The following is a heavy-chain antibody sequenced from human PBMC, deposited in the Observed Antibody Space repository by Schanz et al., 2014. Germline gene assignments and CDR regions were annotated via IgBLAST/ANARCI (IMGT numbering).Heavy chain of an antibody. J-gene: IGHJ4*02. CDR3: ARRASGTDYFDY. CDR2: ISTSSSYT. Sequence: QVQLVESGGGLVKPGGSLRLSSAASGFTFSDYYMSWIRQAPGKGLEWVSYISTSSSYTIYADSVKGRFTISRDIAKNSLYLQVNSLRAEDTAVYYCARRASGTDYFDYWGQGTLVTVSS. D-gene: IGHD1-26*01. CDR1: GFTFSDYY. V-gene: IGHV3-11*06.